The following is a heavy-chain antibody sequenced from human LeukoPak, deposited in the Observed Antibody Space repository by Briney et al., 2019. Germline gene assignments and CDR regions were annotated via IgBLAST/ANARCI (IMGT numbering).Heavy chain of an antibody. D-gene: IGHD3-22*01. CDR3: ARDQDHYYDSSGYPYYFDY. V-gene: IGHV1-18*01. J-gene: IGHJ4*02. CDR2: ISAYNGNT. Sequence: ASVKVSCKASGYTFTSYGISWVRQAPGQGLEWMGWISAYNGNTNYAQKLQGRVTTTTDTSTSTAYMELRSLRSDDTAVYYCARDQDHYYDSSGYPYYFDYWGQGTLVTVSS. CDR1: GYTFTSYG.